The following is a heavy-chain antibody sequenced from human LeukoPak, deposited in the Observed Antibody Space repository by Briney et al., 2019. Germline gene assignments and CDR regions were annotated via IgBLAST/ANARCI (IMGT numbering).Heavy chain of an antibody. CDR1: GGSISRSDHY. Sequence: SQTLSLTCSVSGGSISRSDHYWSWLRQPPGKGLEWIGNIYYNGITYYNPSLKSRVTMSVDTSQNQFSLKLSSVTAADTAVYYCARDRYDSYPMDVWGQGTTVTVSS. V-gene: IGHV4-30-4*01. CDR3: ARDRYDSYPMDV. J-gene: IGHJ6*02. CDR2: IYYNGIT. D-gene: IGHD3-3*01.